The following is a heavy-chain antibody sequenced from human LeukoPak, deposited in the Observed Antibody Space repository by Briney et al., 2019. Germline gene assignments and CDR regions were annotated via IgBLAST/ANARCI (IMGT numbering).Heavy chain of an antibody. CDR1: GFTFSSYW. V-gene: IGHV3-7*03. CDR2: IKEDGSVK. CDR3: ARTGSRAGSSGWFDY. D-gene: IGHD6-19*01. Sequence: GGSLRLSCAASGFTFSSYWMSWVRQAPGKGLEWVANIKEDGSVKYYVDSVKGRFTISRDNGKTSLYLQMNSLRGEDTAVYYCARTGSRAGSSGWFDYWGQGTLVTVSS. J-gene: IGHJ4*02.